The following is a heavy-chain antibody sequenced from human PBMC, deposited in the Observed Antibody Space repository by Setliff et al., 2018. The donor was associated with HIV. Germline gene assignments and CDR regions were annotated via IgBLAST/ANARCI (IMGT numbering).Heavy chain of an antibody. CDR2: IHTSGSS. D-gene: IGHD6-6*01. J-gene: IGHJ4*02. CDR3: ARDLLGSSSLVDY. V-gene: IGHV4-61*09. Sequence: SETLSLTCTVSGGSISSGSYYWSWIRQPAGKGLEWIGHIHTSGSSSYNPSLKSRVIISLDTSKNQISLKLNSVTAADTAVYYCARDLLGSSSLVDYWGQGTLVTVSS. CDR1: GGSISSGSYY.